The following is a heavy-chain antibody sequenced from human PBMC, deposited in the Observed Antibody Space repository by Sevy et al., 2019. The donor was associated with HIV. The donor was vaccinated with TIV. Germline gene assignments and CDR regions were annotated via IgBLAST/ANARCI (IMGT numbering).Heavy chain of an antibody. J-gene: IGHJ4*02. CDR2: ISSNGDNG. CDR3: ARGPEWELTSFLAH. CDR1: GFTFRTYA. D-gene: IGHD1-26*01. Sequence: GGSLRLSCAASGFTFRTYAFHWVRQAPGRGLEWMGLISSNGDNGLYATSVRGRFTISRDNSMNILYLQMTSLTPDDTAVYYCARGPEWELTSFLAHWGQGTLVTVSS. V-gene: IGHV3-30-3*01.